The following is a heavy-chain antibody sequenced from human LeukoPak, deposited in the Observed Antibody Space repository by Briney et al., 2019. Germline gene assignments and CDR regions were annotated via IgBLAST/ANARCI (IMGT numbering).Heavy chain of an antibody. J-gene: IGHJ4*02. CDR3: ARDLSAGADY. V-gene: IGHV6-1*01. CDR1: GDSVSSNIAA. D-gene: IGHD6-13*01. CDR2: TYYRSRWTL. Sequence: QTLSLTCAISGDSVSSNIAAWNWFRQSPSRGLEWLGRTYYRSRWTLEYAVSVKGRITFKSDTSKNQVSLHLTSVTPNDAALYDCARDLSAGADYWGQGILVTVSS.